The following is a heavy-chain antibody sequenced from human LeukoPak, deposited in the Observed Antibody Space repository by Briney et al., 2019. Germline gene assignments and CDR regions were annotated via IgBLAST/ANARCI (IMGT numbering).Heavy chain of an antibody. CDR2: ISWDGGST. D-gene: IGHD5-24*01. CDR1: GFTFDDYA. J-gene: IGHJ3*02. Sequence: EPGGSLRLSCAASGFTFDDYAMHWVRQAPGKGLEWVSLISWDGGSTYYADSVKGRFTISRDNSKNSLYLQMNSLRAEDTALYYCAKDIGDGYTKEAFDIWGQGTMVTVSS. CDR3: AKDIGDGYTKEAFDI. V-gene: IGHV3-43D*03.